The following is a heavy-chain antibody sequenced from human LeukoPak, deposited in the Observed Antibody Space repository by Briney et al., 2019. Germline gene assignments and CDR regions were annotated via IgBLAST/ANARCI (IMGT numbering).Heavy chain of an antibody. CDR1: GGSISSSSYY. J-gene: IGHJ6*03. CDR3: ARSPGQPGFGVVISNYYYYMDV. Sequence: TSETLSLTCTVSGGSISSSSYYWGWIRQPPGKGLEWIGSIYDSGRTYYNPSLKSRVTISVDTSENQFSLKLSSVTAADTAVYYCARSPGQPGFGVVISNYYYYMDVWGKGTTVTVSS. V-gene: IGHV4-39*01. CDR2: IYDSGRT. D-gene: IGHD3-3*01.